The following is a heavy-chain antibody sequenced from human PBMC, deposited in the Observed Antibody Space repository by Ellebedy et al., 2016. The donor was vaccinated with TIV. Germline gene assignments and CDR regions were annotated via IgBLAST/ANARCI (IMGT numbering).Heavy chain of an antibody. V-gene: IGHV3-7*01. D-gene: IGHD1-26*01. CDR3: AREGSWSQYYYGMDV. J-gene: IGHJ6*02. CDR2: IKQDGSEK. Sequence: GGSLRLSXAASGFTFSSYWMSWVRQAPGKGLEWVANIKQDGSEKYYVDSVKGRFTISRDNAKNSLYLQMNSLRAEDTAVYYCAREGSWSQYYYGMDVWGQGTTVTVSS. CDR1: GFTFSSYW.